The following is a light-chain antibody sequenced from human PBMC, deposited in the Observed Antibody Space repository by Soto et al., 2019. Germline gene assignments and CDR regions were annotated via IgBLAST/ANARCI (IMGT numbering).Light chain of an antibody. Sequence: EIGLSQSPGALSLSPGEEATLSCRASQSVDSNYLAWYQQKPGQTPRLIIYGASGRADGIPHRFSGSGFATDFTLTISKVEPEDFAVYYCQQYGTPRSVTFGQGTRLEIK. CDR1: QSVDSNY. CDR2: GAS. J-gene: IGKJ5*01. CDR3: QQYGTPRSVT. V-gene: IGKV3-20*01.